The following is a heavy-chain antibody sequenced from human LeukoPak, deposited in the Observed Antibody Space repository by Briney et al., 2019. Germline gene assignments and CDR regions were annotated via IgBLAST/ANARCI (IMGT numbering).Heavy chain of an antibody. D-gene: IGHD1-26*01. J-gene: IGHJ6*03. Sequence: PSETLSLTCAVYGGSFSGYYWSWIRQPPGKGLEWIGEINHSGSTNYNPSLKSRVTISVDTSKNQFSLKLSSVTAADTAVYYCARGPSDDYYYYYYMDVWGKGTTVTVSS. CDR2: INHSGST. CDR1: GGSFSGYY. CDR3: ARGPSDDYYYYYYMDV. V-gene: IGHV4-34*01.